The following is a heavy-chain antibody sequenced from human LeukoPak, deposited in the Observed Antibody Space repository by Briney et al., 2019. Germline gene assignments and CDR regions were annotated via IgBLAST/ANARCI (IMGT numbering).Heavy chain of an antibody. CDR3: VRGNYYGDY. D-gene: IGHD3-10*01. Sequence: GGSLRLSCTASGFSFGDYAMSWVRQAPGRGLEWVSFIRSKTYGGATEYAASVKGRFTISRDDSKTIAYLQMNSLKTEDTAVYYCVRGNYYGDYWGQGTLVTVSS. V-gene: IGHV3-49*04. CDR1: GFSFGDYA. J-gene: IGHJ4*02. CDR2: IRSKTYGGAT.